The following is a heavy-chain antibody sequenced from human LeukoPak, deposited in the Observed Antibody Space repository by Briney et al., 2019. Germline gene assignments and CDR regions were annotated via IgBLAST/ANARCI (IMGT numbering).Heavy chain of an antibody. CDR1: GGTFSSYA. CDR3: ARDAYYYDSSGYTAEDY. D-gene: IGHD3-22*01. Sequence: ASVKVSCKASGGTFSSYAISWVRQAPGQGLEWMGRIIPILGIANYAQKFQGRVTITADKSTSTAYMELTSLRSEDTAVYYCARDAYYYDSSGYTAEDYWGQGTLVTVSS. J-gene: IGHJ4*02. V-gene: IGHV1-69*04. CDR2: IIPILGIA.